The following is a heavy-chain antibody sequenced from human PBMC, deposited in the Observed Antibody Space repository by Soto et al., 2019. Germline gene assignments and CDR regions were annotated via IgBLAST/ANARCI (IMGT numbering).Heavy chain of an antibody. D-gene: IGHD3-22*01. Sequence: QVQLVQSGAEVKKPGSSVKVSCKASGGTFSSYTISWVRQTPGQGLEWMGRIIPILGIANYAQKFQGRVTITADKSTSTAYMELSSLRSEDTAVYYCASIHYETTFDYWGQGTLVTVSS. V-gene: IGHV1-69*02. CDR2: IIPILGIA. CDR1: GGTFSSYT. CDR3: ASIHYETTFDY. J-gene: IGHJ4*02.